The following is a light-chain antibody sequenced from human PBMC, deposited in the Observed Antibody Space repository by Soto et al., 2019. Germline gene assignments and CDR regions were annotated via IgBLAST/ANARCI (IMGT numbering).Light chain of an antibody. V-gene: IGLV2-11*01. Sequence: QSALTQPRSVSGSPGQSVSISCTGTISDVAGYNYVSWYQHHPGKAPKLLISDVTKRPSWVPDRFSGSKSGNTASLTISELHAEDEADDYCSSYAGNNNLVFGGGTKLTVL. CDR1: ISDVAGYNY. CDR2: DVT. J-gene: IGLJ2*01. CDR3: SSYAGNNNLV.